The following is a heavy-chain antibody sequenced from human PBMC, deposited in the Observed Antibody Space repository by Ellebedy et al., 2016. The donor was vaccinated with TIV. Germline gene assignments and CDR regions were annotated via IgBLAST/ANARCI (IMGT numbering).Heavy chain of an antibody. D-gene: IGHD1-26*01. V-gene: IGHV4-4*02. CDR1: GGSINSNNY. CDR3: ARGRGGSYSIPLDY. J-gene: IGHJ4*02. CDR2: IHHSGST. Sequence: SETLSLTXAVSGGSINSNNYWSLLRPSPGGRLEWIGDIHHSGSTDYNPSLKSRVTISVDKSKNQFSLKLSSVTAADTAVYYCARGRGGSYSIPLDYWGQGALVTVSS.